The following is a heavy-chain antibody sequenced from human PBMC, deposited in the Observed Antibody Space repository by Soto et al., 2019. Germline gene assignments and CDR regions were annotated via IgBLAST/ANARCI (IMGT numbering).Heavy chain of an antibody. CDR2: ISSGGTLI. J-gene: IGHJ4*02. D-gene: IGHD1-26*01. CDR3: ARDQRATGVTLLDY. CDR1: GFSFSSYE. Sequence: EVQLVESGGGLVQPGGSLRLSCAASGFSFSSYEMNWVRQAPGKGLEWVSYISSGGTLIYYADSVKGRFTISRDNAKNSLYPQMNSLRAEDTALYYCARDQRATGVTLLDYWGQGTLVAVSS. V-gene: IGHV3-48*03.